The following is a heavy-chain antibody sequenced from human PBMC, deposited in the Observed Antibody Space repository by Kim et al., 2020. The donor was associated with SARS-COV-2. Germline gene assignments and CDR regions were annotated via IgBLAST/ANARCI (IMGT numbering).Heavy chain of an antibody. Sequence: DPVRGRFTPSRDNTKSTVSLQMSSLRAEDTAVYYCTREPCSGGSCFGMDVWGQGTTVTVSS. CDR3: TREPCSGGSCFGMDV. D-gene: IGHD2-15*01. V-gene: IGHV3-30*07. J-gene: IGHJ6*02.